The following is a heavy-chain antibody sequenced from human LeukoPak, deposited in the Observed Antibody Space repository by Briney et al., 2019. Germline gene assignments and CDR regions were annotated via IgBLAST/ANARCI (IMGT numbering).Heavy chain of an antibody. CDR3: ARDKGYDAFDI. Sequence: TSETLSLTCTVSGGSISSYYWSWIRQPPGKGLEWIGYIYYSGSTNYNPSLKSRVTISVDTSKNQFSLKLSSVTAADTAVYYCARDKGYDAFDIWGQGTMVTVSS. J-gene: IGHJ3*02. CDR1: GGSISSYY. D-gene: IGHD5-18*01. V-gene: IGHV4-59*12. CDR2: IYYSGST.